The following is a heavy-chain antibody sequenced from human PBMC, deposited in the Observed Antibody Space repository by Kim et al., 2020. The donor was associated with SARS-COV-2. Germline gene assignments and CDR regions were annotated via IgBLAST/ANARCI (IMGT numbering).Heavy chain of an antibody. V-gene: IGHV3-23*01. CDR3: AKAIYYYGSGSYLDY. D-gene: IGHD3-10*01. J-gene: IGHJ4*02. Sequence: DSVKGRFTISRDNSKNTQYLKMNSLRAEDTAVYYCAKAIYYYGSGSYLDYWGQGTLVTVSS.